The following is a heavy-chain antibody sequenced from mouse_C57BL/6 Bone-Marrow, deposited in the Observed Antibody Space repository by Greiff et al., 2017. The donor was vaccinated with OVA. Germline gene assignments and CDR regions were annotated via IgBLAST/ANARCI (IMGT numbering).Heavy chain of an antibody. CDR2: IDPSDSYT. V-gene: IGHV1-69*01. CDR1: GYTFTSYW. J-gene: IGHJ4*01. Sequence: QVQLQQPGAELVMPGASVKLSCKASGYTFTSYWMHWVKQRPGQGLEWIGEIDPSDSYTNYNQKFKGKSTLTVDKSSSTADMQLSSLTSEDSAVYYGARDCGSSYDGYYAMDYWGQGTSVTVSS. CDR3: ARDCGSSYDGYYAMDY. D-gene: IGHD1-1*01.